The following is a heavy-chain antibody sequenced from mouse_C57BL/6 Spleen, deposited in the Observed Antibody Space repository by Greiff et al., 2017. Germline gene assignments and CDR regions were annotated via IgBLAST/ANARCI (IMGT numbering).Heavy chain of an antibody. CDR3: ARWGSSGSAWFAY. CDR2: IDPSDSYT. D-gene: IGHD3-2*02. Sequence: VQLQQSGAELVKPGASVKLSCKASGYTFTSYWMQWVKQRPGQGLEWIGEIDPSDSYTNYNQKFKGKATLTVDTSSSTAYMQLSSLTSEDSAVYYCARWGSSGSAWFAYWGQGTLVTVSA. V-gene: IGHV1-50*01. J-gene: IGHJ3*01. CDR1: GYTFTSYW.